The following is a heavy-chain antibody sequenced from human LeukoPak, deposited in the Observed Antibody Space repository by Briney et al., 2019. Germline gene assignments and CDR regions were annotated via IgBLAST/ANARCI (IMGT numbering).Heavy chain of an antibody. CDR1: GGSISSYY. J-gene: IGHJ4*02. CDR2: IYSGGST. V-gene: IGHV3-53*01. D-gene: IGHD3-16*01. CDR3: AGAFGGVKPLDY. Sequence: PSETLSLTCTVSGGSISSYYWSLVRQAPGKGLEWVSVIYSGGSTYYADSVKGRFTISRDNSKNTLYLQMNSLRAEDTAVYYCAGAFGGVKPLDYWGQGTLVTVSS.